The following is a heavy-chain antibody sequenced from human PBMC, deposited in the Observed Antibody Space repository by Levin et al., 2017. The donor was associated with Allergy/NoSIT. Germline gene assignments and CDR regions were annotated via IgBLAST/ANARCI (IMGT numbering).Heavy chain of an antibody. CDR3: ATTREGGFDH. Sequence: GESLKISCKGSGYSLTNYWIGWVRQKPGKGLEWMGVIYPGDSDTRYSPSFQGQVTISADKSISTTYLQWSSLKASDTAMYYCATTREGGFDHWGQGTLVTVSS. D-gene: IGHD3-16*01. CDR1: GYSLTNYW. V-gene: IGHV5-51*01. CDR2: IYPGDSDT. J-gene: IGHJ4*02.